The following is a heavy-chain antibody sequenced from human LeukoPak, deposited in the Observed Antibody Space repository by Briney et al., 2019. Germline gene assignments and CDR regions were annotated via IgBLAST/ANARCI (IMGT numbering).Heavy chain of an antibody. CDR3: ARQPPVAASGNFVDS. D-gene: IGHD6-13*01. CDR1: GGSISSTSCY. V-gene: IGHV4-39*01. CDR2: IYYSGST. Sequence: SETLSLTCTVSGGSISSTSCYWGWIRQPPGEGLEGIGSIYYSGSTYYSTSLRSRVTISVDTSKNQFSLKMSSVTAADTAVYYCARQPPVAASGNFVDSWGQGTLVTVSS. J-gene: IGHJ4*02.